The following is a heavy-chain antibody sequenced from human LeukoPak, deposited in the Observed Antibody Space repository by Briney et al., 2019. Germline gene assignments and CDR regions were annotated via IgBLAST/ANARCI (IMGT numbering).Heavy chain of an antibody. V-gene: IGHV3-7*03. Sequence: GGPLSPSCVAPGFTLITYWMSWSPQPPGKGREGVANIKQDGSEKYYVDSVKGRFTISRDNAKNSLYLQMNSLRAEDTAVYYCASRIVAAPYYFDYWGQGTLVTVSS. CDR3: ASRIVAAPYYFDY. CDR2: IKQDGSEK. D-gene: IGHD6-13*01. CDR1: GFTLITYW. J-gene: IGHJ4*02.